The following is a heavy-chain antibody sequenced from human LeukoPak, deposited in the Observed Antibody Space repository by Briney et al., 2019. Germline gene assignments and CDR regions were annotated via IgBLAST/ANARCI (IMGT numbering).Heavy chain of an antibody. CDR2: IIPIFGTA. CDR3: ATHMVRGVIGAYYYYMDV. V-gene: IGHV1-69*05. D-gene: IGHD3-10*01. Sequence: SVKVSCKASGGTFSSYAISWVRQAPGQGLEWMGGIIPIFGTAKYAQKFQGRVTITTDESTSTAYMELSSLRSEDTAVYYCATHMVRGVIGAYYYYMDVCGKGTTVTVSS. J-gene: IGHJ6*03. CDR1: GGTFSSYA.